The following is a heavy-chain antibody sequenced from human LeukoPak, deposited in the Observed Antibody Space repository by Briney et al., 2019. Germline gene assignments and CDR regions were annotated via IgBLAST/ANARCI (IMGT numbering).Heavy chain of an antibody. CDR3: ARGLYDFWSGYYTGVGYYFDY. Sequence: SETLSLTCTVSGGSISSYYWSWIRQPAGKGLEWIGRIYTSGSTNYNPSLKSRVTMSVDTSKNQFSLKLSSVTAADTAVYYCARGLYDFWSGYYTGVGYYFDYWGQGTLVTVSS. J-gene: IGHJ4*02. V-gene: IGHV4-4*07. CDR2: IYTSGST. D-gene: IGHD3-3*01. CDR1: GGSISSYY.